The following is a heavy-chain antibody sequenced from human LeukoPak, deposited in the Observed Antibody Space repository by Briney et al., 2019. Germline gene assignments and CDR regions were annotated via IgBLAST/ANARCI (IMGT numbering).Heavy chain of an antibody. CDR2: ISYDGENE. Sequence: PGTSLRLSCSVSGFTFNHYGMHWVRQAPGKGLVWVAMISYDGENEYYTDSVKGRFTVSRDNPKNTLYLQMNSLREEDTALYYCVRDGWGSTSSDYWGQGTLVIVSS. CDR3: VRDGWGSTSSDY. CDR1: GFTFNHYG. V-gene: IGHV3-30*03. D-gene: IGHD3-10*01. J-gene: IGHJ4*02.